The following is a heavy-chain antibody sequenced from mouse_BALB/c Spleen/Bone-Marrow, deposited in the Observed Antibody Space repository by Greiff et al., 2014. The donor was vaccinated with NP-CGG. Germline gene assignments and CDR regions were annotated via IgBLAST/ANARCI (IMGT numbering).Heavy chain of an antibody. J-gene: IGHJ1*01. Sequence: EVQVVESGAELVRSGASVKLSCTASGFNIKDYYMHWVKQRPEQGLEWIGWIDPENGDTEYAPKFQGKATMTADTSSNTAYLQLSSLTSEDTAVYYCNAAIYCGNYFDVWGAGTTVTVSS. CDR2: IDPENGDT. D-gene: IGHD2-1*01. CDR3: NAAIYCGNYFDV. V-gene: IGHV14-4*02. CDR1: GFNIKDYY.